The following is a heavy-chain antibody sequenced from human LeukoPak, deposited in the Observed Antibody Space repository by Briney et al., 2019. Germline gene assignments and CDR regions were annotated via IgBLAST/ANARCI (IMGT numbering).Heavy chain of an antibody. D-gene: IGHD3-10*01. CDR3: ATAGSSELLWDYAMDV. V-gene: IGHV3-53*04. CDR2: IYAGGST. J-gene: IGHJ6*02. CDR1: GVIVSSNY. Sequence: GSLRLSCAASGVIVSSNYMSWVRQAPGKGLEWVSLIYAGGSTYYADAVKGRFTISRHNSKNTLHLQMNSLRVEDTAVYYCATAGSSELLWDYAMDVWGQGTTVTVSS.